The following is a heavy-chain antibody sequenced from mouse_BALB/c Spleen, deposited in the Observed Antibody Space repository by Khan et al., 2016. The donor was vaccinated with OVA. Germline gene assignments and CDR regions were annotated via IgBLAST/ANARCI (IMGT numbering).Heavy chain of an antibody. D-gene: IGHD2-14*01. CDR1: GFSLSRYN. V-gene: IGHV2-6-4*01. J-gene: IGHJ4*01. CDR2: IWGGGGT. Sequence: VELVESGPGLVAPSQSLSITCTVSGFSLSRYNVHWVRQPPGKGLEWLGMIWGGGGTDYTSALKSRLSISKDDSKRQVFLKMSSLQSDDTAIYXCTRAYYRYDGYYAMDYWGQGTSVTVSS. CDR3: TRAYYRYDGYYAMDY.